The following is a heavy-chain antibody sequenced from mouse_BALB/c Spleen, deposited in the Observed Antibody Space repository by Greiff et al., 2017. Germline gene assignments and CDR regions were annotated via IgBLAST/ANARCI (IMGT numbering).Heavy chain of an antibody. CDR1: GYSITSDYA. J-gene: IGHJ3*01. D-gene: IGHD2-4*01. CDR2: ISYSGST. V-gene: IGHV3-2*02. CDR3: ARSGYDYDGFAY. Sequence: VQLKESGPGLVKPSQSLSLTCTVTGYSITSDYAWNWIRQFPGNKLEWMGYISYSGSTSYNPSLKSRISITRDTSKNQFFLQLNSVTTEDTATYYCARSGYDYDGFAYWGQGTLVTVSA.